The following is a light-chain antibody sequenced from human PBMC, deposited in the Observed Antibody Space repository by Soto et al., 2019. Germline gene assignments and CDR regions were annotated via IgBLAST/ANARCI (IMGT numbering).Light chain of an antibody. CDR1: SSDVGGYNY. J-gene: IGLJ2*01. CDR3: SSYGGTNNYVV. V-gene: IGLV2-8*01. CDR2: GVN. Sequence: QAVVTQPPSASGSPGQSVTISCTGTSSDVGGYNYVSWYQQRSGKAPKLLIYGVNKRPSGVPARFSGSKSGNTASLTVSGLQAEDEADYYCSSYGGTNNYVVFGRGTKLTVL.